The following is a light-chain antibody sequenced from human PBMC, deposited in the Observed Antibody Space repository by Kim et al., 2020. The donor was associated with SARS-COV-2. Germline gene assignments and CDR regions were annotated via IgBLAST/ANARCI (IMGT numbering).Light chain of an antibody. J-gene: IGLJ2*01. CDR2: GKN. Sequence: ELTQDPAVSVALGQTVRITCQGDSLRKYYATWYQQKPGQAPVLLISGKNNRPSGIPDRFSGSSSGNTASLTIAGAQAEDEADYYCNSRDTSHFVIFGGGTQLTVL. V-gene: IGLV3-19*01. CDR3: NSRDTSHFVI. CDR1: SLRKYY.